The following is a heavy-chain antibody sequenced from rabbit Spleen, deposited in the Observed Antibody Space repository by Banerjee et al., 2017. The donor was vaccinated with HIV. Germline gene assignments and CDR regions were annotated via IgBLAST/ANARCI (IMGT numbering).Heavy chain of an antibody. J-gene: IGHJ6*01. Sequence: QEQLEESGGGLVKPEGSLTLTCIASGVSFSGDSYMCWVRQAPGKGLEWIACVDTGSSGFTYFASWAKGRFTISKTSSTTVTLQATSLTAADTATYFCARGMSDYSGIYLYLWGPGTLVTVS. V-gene: IGHV1S45*01. D-gene: IGHD1-1*01. CDR2: VDTGSSGFT. CDR1: GVSFSGDSY. CDR3: ARGMSDYSGIYLYL.